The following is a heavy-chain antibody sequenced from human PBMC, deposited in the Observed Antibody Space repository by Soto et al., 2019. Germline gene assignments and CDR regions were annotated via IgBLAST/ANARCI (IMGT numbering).Heavy chain of an antibody. CDR3: AESPEMWLQLALFDY. D-gene: IGHD5-12*01. CDR1: GFTFSSYG. Sequence: QVQLVESGGGVVQPGRSLRLSCAASGFTFSSYGMHWVRQAPGKGLEWVAVISYDGSNKYYADSVKGRFTISRDNSKNTLYLQMNSLSAEDTAVYYCAESPEMWLQLALFDYWGQGTLVTVSS. CDR2: ISYDGSNK. J-gene: IGHJ4*02. V-gene: IGHV3-30*03.